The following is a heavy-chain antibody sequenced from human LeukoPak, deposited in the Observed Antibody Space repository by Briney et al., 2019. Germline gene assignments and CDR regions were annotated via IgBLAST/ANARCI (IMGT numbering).Heavy chain of an antibody. J-gene: IGHJ4*02. CDR1: GASY. V-gene: IGHV4-39*07. Sequence: SETLSLTCTVSGASYWGWVRQSPAMGLEWIGSIYSTGGTYYNPSLKSRLTISLDTSKRQFSLKTTSMTAADTAVYYCASLRDDGGNYPRFDYWGQGALVTVSA. D-gene: IGHD4-23*01. CDR2: IYSTGGT. CDR3: ASLRDDGGNYPRFDY.